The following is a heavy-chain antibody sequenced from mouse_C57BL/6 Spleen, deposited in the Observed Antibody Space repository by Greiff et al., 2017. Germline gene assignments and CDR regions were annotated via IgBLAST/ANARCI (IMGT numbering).Heavy chain of an antibody. V-gene: IGHV1-81*01. J-gene: IGHJ4*01. Sequence: QVQLQQSGAELARPGASVKLSCKASGYTFTSYGISWVKQRTGQGLEWIGEIYPRSGNTYYNEKFKGKATLTADKSSSTAYMELRSLTSEDSAVYFCAKERGFSHYAMDYWVKEPQSPSPQ. CDR2: IYPRSGNT. CDR1: GYTFTSYG. CDR3: AKERGFSHYAMDY.